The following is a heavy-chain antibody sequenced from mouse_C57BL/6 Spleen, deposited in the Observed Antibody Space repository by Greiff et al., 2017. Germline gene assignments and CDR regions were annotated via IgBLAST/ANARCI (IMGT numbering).Heavy chain of an antibody. CDR2: IHPNSGST. CDR3: ARTALYGSSSDYAMDY. D-gene: IGHD1-1*01. V-gene: IGHV1-64*01. Sequence: QVQLQQPGAELVKPGASVKLSCKASGYTFTSYWMHWVKQRPGQGLEWIGMIHPNSGSTNYNEKFKSKATLTVDETSSTAYMQLSSLTSADSAVYYCARTALYGSSSDYAMDYWGQGTSVTVSS. CDR1: GYTFTSYW. J-gene: IGHJ4*01.